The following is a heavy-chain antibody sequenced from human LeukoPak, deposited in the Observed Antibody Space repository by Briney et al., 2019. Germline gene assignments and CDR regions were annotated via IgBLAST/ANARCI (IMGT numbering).Heavy chain of an antibody. CDR1: GFTFSSYG. CDR2: ISGSGGST. D-gene: IGHD3-10*01. J-gene: IGHJ4*02. V-gene: IGHV3-23*01. CDR3: AKEGLLWFGELLDFDY. Sequence: GGSLRLSCAASGFTFSSYGMSWVRQAPGKGLEWVSAISGSGGSTYYADSVKGRFTISRDNSKNTLYLQMNSLRAEDTAVYYCAKEGLLWFGELLDFDYWGQGTLVTVSS.